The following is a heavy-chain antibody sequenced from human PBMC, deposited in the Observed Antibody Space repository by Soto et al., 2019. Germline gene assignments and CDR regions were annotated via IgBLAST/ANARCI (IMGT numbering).Heavy chain of an antibody. Sequence: SGPTLVNPTETLTLTCTFSGFSLTSPGMCVSWIRQSPGRALEWLALIERDDDDKYYSTSLKTRLTISKDTRKNQVVLTMANMEPADTATYYCARSIRGPRRFNGMDVWGQGTTVTVSS. V-gene: IGHV2-70*13. J-gene: IGHJ6*02. CDR3: ARSIRGPRRFNGMDV. CDR1: GFSLTSPGMC. CDR2: IERDDDDK. D-gene: IGHD1-20*01.